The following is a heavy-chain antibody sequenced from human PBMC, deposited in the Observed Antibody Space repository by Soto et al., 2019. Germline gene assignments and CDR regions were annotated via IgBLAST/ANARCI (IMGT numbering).Heavy chain of an antibody. CDR1: GGSISSYY. CDR3: ARHARREQWLVDY. V-gene: IGHV4-59*08. CDR2: IYYSGST. Sequence: SETLSLTCTVSGGSISSYYWSWTRQPPGKGLEWIGYIYYSGSTNYNPSLKSRVTISVDTSKNQFSLKLSSVTAADTAVYYCARHARREQWLVDYWGQGTLVTVSS. D-gene: IGHD6-19*01. J-gene: IGHJ4*02.